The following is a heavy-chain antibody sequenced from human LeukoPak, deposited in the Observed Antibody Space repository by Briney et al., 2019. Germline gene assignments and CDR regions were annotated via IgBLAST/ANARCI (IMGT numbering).Heavy chain of an antibody. CDR2: ISYDGNNK. CDR1: GFTFSSYG. V-gene: IGHV3-30*18. D-gene: IGHD1-26*01. J-gene: IGHJ4*02. Sequence: PGKSLRLSCAASGFTFSSYGMHWVRQAPGKGLEWVAVISYDGNNKYYADSVKGRFTISRDNSKNTLYLQMNGLRAEDTAVYYCAKDVGSGSLTNFDYWGQGTLVTVSS. CDR3: AKDVGSGSLTNFDY.